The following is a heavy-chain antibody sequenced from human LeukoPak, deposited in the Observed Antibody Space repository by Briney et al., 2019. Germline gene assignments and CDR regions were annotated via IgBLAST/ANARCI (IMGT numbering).Heavy chain of an antibody. V-gene: IGHV3-53*01. Sequence: PGGSLRLSCAASGFTVSSNYMSWVRQAPGKGLEWVSVIYSGGSTYYADSVKGRFTISRDNSKNTLYLQMNSLRAEDTAVYYCARDQLGDYGAGYFDYWGQGTLVTVSS. CDR2: IYSGGST. CDR3: ARDQLGDYGAGYFDY. D-gene: IGHD4-17*01. J-gene: IGHJ4*02. CDR1: GFTVSSNY.